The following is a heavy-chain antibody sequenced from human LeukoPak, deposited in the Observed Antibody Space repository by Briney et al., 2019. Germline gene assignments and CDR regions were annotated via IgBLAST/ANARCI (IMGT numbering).Heavy chain of an antibody. CDR2: IYHSGST. CDR3: DGSEEDAGLGIADY. CDR1: GYSISSGYY. D-gene: IGHD1-1*01. V-gene: IGHV4-38-2*02. Sequence: SETLSLTCTVSGYSISSGYYWGWIRQPPGKGLEWIGSIYHSGSTYYNPSLKSRVTISVDTSKNQFSPKLSSVTAADTAVYYCDGSEEDAGLGIADYWGLGTLVTVSS. J-gene: IGHJ4*02.